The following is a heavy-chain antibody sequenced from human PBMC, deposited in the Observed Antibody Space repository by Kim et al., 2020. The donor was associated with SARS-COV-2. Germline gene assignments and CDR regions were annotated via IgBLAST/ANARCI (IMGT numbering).Heavy chain of an antibody. J-gene: IGHJ1*01. CDR2: ISSSGSTI. D-gene: IGHD3-22*01. Sequence: GGSLRLSCAASGFTFSDYYMSWIRQAPGKGLEWVSYISSSGSTIYYADSVKGRFTISRDNAKNSLYLQMNSLRAEDTAVYYCGSAEEYYDSSGYYYGYFQHWGQGTLVTVSS. CDR1: GFTFSDYY. CDR3: GSAEEYYDSSGYYYGYFQH. V-gene: IGHV3-11*01.